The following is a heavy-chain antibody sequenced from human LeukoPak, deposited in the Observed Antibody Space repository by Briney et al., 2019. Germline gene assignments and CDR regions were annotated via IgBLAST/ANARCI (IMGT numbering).Heavy chain of an antibody. CDR1: GGSFSGYY. V-gene: IGHV4-38-2*01. CDR3: ARASSVAAAGKVFGY. D-gene: IGHD6-13*01. J-gene: IGHJ4*02. Sequence: SETLSLTCAVYGGSFSGYYWGWIRQPPGKGLEWIGSIYHSGSTYYNPSLKSRVTISVDTSKNQFSLKLSSVTAADTAVYYCARASSVAAAGKVFGYWGQGTLVTVSS. CDR2: IYHSGST.